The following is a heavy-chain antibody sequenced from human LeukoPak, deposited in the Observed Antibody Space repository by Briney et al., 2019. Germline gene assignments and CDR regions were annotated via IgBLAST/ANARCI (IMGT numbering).Heavy chain of an antibody. J-gene: IGHJ4*02. CDR1: GGSISSYY. D-gene: IGHD2-15*01. CDR3: ASGCSGGSCLYGIGY. CDR2: IYYSGST. Sequence: PSETLSLTCTVSGGSISSYYWNWIRQPPGKGLEWIGYIYYSGSTNYNPSLKSRVTISVDTSKNQFSLKLSSVTAADTAVYYCASGCSGGSCLYGIGYWGQGTLITVSS. V-gene: IGHV4-59*01.